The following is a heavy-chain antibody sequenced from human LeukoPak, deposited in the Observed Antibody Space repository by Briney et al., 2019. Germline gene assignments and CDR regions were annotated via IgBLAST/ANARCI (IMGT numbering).Heavy chain of an antibody. Sequence: PSQTLSLTCAVSGGSISSGGYSWSWIRQPPGKGLEWIGYIYYSGSTYYNPSLKSRVTISVDTSKNQISLKLSSVTAADTAVYYCAYLGYNMDVWGKGTTVTISS. D-gene: IGHD3-16*01. CDR1: GGSISSGGYS. J-gene: IGHJ6*03. CDR3: AYLGYNMDV. V-gene: IGHV4-30-4*07. CDR2: IYYSGST.